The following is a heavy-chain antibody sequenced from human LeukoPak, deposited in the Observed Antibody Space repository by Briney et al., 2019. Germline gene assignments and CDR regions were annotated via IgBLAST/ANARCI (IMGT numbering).Heavy chain of an antibody. CDR2: ISSSSTYI. CDR3: AKDFSVYNYDSRVLDY. V-gene: IGHV3-21*01. CDR1: GFTFSTYN. D-gene: IGHD3-22*01. J-gene: IGHJ4*02. Sequence: GGSLRLSCAASGFTFSTYNMNWVRQAPGKGLEWVSSISSSSTYIYYADSVKGRFTISRDNAKNSLDLQMNSLRAEDTAVYYCAKDFSVYNYDSRVLDYWGQGTLVTVSS.